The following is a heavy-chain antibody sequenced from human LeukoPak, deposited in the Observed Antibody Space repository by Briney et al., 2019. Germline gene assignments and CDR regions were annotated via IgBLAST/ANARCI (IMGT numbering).Heavy chain of an antibody. Sequence: SETLSLTCTVSGGSISSSSYYWGWIRQPPGKGLEWIGSIYYSGSTYYNPSLKSRVTISVDTSKNQFSLKLSSVTAADTAVYYCARAVVDYYGSGRGGYFDYWGQGTLVTVSS. D-gene: IGHD3-10*01. V-gene: IGHV4-39*07. J-gene: IGHJ4*02. CDR2: IYYSGST. CDR1: GGSISSSSYY. CDR3: ARAVVDYYGSGRGGYFDY.